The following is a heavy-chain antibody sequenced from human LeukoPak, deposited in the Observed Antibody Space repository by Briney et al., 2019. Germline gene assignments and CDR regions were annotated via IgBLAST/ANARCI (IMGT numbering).Heavy chain of an antibody. J-gene: IGHJ3*02. CDR3: ARGDWNYGAFDI. CDR1: GYTFTSHY. D-gene: IGHD1-7*01. V-gene: IGHV1-46*01. CDR2: INPSGGGT. Sequence: ASVKVSCKASGYTFTSHYMHWVRQAPGQGLEWMGIINPSGGGTSYAQKFQGRVSMTWATSTTTVYMELSSLRSEDAAVYYCARGDWNYGAFDIWGQGTMVTVSS.